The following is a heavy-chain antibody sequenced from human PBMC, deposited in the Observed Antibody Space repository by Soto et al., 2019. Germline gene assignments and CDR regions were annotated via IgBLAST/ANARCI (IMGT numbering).Heavy chain of an antibody. V-gene: IGHV1-8*02. D-gene: IGHD3-22*01. CDR2: MNPNSGNT. CDR1: GYTFTSYD. J-gene: IGHJ4*02. Sequence: QVQLVQSGAEVKKPGASVKVSCKASGYTFTSYDINWVRQATGQGLEWMGWMNPNSGNTGYAQKFKGRVTMTRNTSISTAYVEVSSLRSDDTAVYYCAIKGLHYSSGYYTGLFSYWVEGTLVIVSS. CDR3: AIKGLHYSSGYYTGLFSY.